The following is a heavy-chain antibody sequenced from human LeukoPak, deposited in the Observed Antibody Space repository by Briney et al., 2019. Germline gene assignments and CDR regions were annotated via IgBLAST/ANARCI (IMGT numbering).Heavy chain of an antibody. V-gene: IGHV3-49*04. CDR1: GLTFGGYA. J-gene: IGHJ4*02. Sequence: GGSLRLPCTASGLTFGGYALNWVRQAPGRGREWVGFIRSKGHSRTTEYAASVEGRFIISRDDPKSIAYLQMNSLKTEDTAVYYFSRSQTEGGAKYYFDYWGEGTLVRVSS. CDR3: SRSQTEGGAKYYFDY. CDR2: IRSKGHSRTT. D-gene: IGHD3-16*01.